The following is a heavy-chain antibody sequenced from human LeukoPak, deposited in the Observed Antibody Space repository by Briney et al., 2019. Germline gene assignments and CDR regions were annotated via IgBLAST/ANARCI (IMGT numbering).Heavy chain of an antibody. Sequence: GGSLRLSCSASGFSFSSYAMHWVRQAPGKGLEYVSAITSNGGTTYYADSVKGRFTISRDNSKNTLYLQMNSLRAEDTAVYYCARDGYTGGIAEYWGQGTLVTVSS. CDR1: GFSFSSYA. V-gene: IGHV3-64*04. D-gene: IGHD6-13*01. CDR2: ITSNGGTT. J-gene: IGHJ4*02. CDR3: ARDGYTGGIAEY.